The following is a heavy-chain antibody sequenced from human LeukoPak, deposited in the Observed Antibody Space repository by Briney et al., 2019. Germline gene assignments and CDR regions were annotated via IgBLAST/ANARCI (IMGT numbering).Heavy chain of an antibody. Sequence: SGGSLRLSCAASGFTFSSYAMSWVRQAPGKGLEWVSAISGSGGSTYYADSVKGRFTISRDNSKNTLYLQMNSLRAEDTAVYYCAKDSQRAMRYSGFDYWGQGTLVTVSS. V-gene: IGHV3-23*01. CDR1: GFTFSSYA. CDR3: AKDSQRAMRYSGFDY. D-gene: IGHD1-26*01. CDR2: ISGSGGST. J-gene: IGHJ4*02.